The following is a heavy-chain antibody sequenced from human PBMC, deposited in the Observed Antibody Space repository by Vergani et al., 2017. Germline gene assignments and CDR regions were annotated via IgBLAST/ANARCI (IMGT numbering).Heavy chain of an antibody. V-gene: IGHV3-30*03. CDR2: ISYDGNKK. CDR3: ARERNAYYDFWSGYYTQYYFDY. CDR1: GFPFSDYG. Sequence: QAQLVESGGGEVQPGRSLRLSCSAAGFPFSDYGVHWVRQAPGKGLEWVSVISYDGNKKNYADSVKGRFTISRDNSKNTLYLEMNSLRAEDTALYYCARERNAYYDFWSGYYTQYYFDYWGQGTLVTVSS. D-gene: IGHD3-3*01. J-gene: IGHJ4*02.